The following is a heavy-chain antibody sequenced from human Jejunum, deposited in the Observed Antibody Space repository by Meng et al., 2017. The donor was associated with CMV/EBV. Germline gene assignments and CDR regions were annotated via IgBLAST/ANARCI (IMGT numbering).Heavy chain of an antibody. J-gene: IGHJ4*02. CDR2: IDQDGRDK. CDR1: GFTFTNYW. V-gene: IGHV3-7*01. CDR3: ATSAAAPGDY. D-gene: IGHD2-15*01. Sequence: CAASGFTFTNYWMSWARQAPGKGLEWVANIDQDGRDKFYVDSVKGRFTISRDNAKNSLYLQMDSLRAEDTAVYYCATSAAAPGDYWGQGTLVTVSS.